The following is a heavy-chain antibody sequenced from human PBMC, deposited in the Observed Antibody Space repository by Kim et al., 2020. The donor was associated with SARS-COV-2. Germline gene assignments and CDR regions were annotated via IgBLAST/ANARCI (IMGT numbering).Heavy chain of an antibody. CDR3: ARVGLYSGSFYFEF. CDR1: GDSVSSNSYY. Sequence: SETLSLTCTVSGDSVSSNSYYWSWIRQPPGKGLEWIGYIYHNGSTNYNPSLKSRVTVSVDTSKNQFSLRLRSVTAADTAVYYCARVGLYSGSFYFEFWG. J-gene: IGHJ4*01. D-gene: IGHD1-26*01. CDR2: IYHNGST. V-gene: IGHV4-61*01.